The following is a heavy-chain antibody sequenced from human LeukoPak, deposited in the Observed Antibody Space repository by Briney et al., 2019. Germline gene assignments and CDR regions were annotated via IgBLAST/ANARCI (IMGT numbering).Heavy chain of an antibody. D-gene: IGHD2-21*01. CDR2: INPVNGGS. J-gene: IGHJ4*02. Sequence: ASVKVSCKASGGTFSSYAISWVRQAPGQGPEWMGWINPVNGGSEYAQKFQGRVNMTRDTSTSTVYMELTRLTSNDTAVYFCTRDLDIVATIINVWGQGTLVTVSS. CDR1: GGTFSSYA. V-gene: IGHV1-2*02. CDR3: TRDLDIVATIINV.